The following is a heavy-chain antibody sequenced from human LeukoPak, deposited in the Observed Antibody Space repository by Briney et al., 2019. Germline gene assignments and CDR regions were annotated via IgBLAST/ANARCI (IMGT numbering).Heavy chain of an antibody. CDR2: IYYSGST. D-gene: IGHD3-10*01. Sequence: PSETLSLTRTVSGGSISSSSYYWGWIRQPPGKGLEWIGSIYYSGSTYYNPSLKSRVTISVDTSKNQFSLKLSSVTAADTAVYYCARVTRWDMVRGVIWDYWGQGTLVTVSS. CDR1: GGSISSSSYY. J-gene: IGHJ4*02. V-gene: IGHV4-39*01. CDR3: ARVTRWDMVRGVIWDY.